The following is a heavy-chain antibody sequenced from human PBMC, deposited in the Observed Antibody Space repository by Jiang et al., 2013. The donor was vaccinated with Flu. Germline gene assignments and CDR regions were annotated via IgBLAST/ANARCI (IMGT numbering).Heavy chain of an antibody. J-gene: IGHJ4*02. CDR1: GYTFTGYY. Sequence: GAEVKKPGASVKVSCKASGYTFTGYYMHWVRQAPGQGLEWMGWINPNSGGTNYAQKFQGWVTMTRDTSISTAYMELSRLRSDDTAVYYCARGIVVVVAAHTFDYWGQGTLVTVSS. D-gene: IGHD2-15*01. CDR3: ARGIVVVVAAHTFDY. CDR2: INPNSGGT. V-gene: IGHV1-2*04.